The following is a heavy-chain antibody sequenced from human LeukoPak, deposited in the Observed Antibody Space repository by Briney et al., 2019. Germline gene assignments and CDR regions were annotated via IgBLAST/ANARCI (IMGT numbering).Heavy chain of an antibody. CDR2: VYYGGAA. J-gene: IGHJ6*02. Sequence: PSETLSLTCTVSGGSIDSSGSYWGWIRQPPGKGLEWIGCVYYGGAAYYNLSLKSRVTISADLSKNQFSLSLISVTAADTALYYCARLFSRGWPYYYGLGAWGQGTTVTVSS. CDR3: ARLFSRGWPYYYGLGA. CDR1: GGSIDSSGSY. D-gene: IGHD6-19*01. V-gene: IGHV4-39*01.